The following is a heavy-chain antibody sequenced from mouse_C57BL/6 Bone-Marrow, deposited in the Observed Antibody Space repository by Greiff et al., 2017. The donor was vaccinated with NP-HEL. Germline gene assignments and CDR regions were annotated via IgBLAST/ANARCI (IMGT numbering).Heavy chain of an antibody. CDR3: ARDASIDYYGRRDWFAY. V-gene: IGHV1-76*01. Sequence: VQLQQSGAELVRPGASVKLSCKASGYTFTDYYINWVKQRPGQGLEWIARIYPGSGNTYYNEKFKGKATLTAEKSSSTAYMQLSSLTSEDSAVYFCARDASIDYYGRRDWFAYWGQGTLVTVSA. CDR2: IYPGSGNT. J-gene: IGHJ3*01. CDR1: GYTFTDYY. D-gene: IGHD1-1*01.